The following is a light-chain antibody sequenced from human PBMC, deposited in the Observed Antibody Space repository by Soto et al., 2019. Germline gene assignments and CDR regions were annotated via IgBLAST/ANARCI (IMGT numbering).Light chain of an antibody. V-gene: IGKV3-15*01. CDR1: QSLGGN. CDR3: QQYMSYS. J-gene: IGKJ1*01. Sequence: DMVQTQAPPTLTVSPGDTATLSCRASQSLGGNLAWYQQKPVQAPRLPIFRASSRATGVPARFSASGSGTEFTLTISSLQHDDFATYYWQQYMSYSFGQGTKVDIK. CDR2: RAS.